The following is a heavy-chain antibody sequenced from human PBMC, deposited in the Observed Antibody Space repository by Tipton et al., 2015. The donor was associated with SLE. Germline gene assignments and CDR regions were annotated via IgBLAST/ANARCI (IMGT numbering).Heavy chain of an antibody. V-gene: IGHV4-61*02. J-gene: IGHJ3*02. CDR1: GGSISSSDYY. CDR3: ARVWLNNAFDI. Sequence: TLSLTCTVSGGSISSSDYYWTWIRQPAGKGLEWLGRIYTSGATDDNPSLKSRVTMSVDMSKNQIFLKMTSVTAADSAVYFCARVWLNNAFDICGQGTRVTVSS. D-gene: IGHD2/OR15-2a*01. CDR2: IYTSGAT.